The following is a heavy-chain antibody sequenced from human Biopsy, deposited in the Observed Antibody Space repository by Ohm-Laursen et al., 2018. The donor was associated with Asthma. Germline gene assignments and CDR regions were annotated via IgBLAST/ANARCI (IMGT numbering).Heavy chain of an antibody. V-gene: IGHV1-69*13. CDR2: INSVFGTT. D-gene: IGHD2-2*01. CDR1: GGTFNTYV. J-gene: IGHJ4*02. Sequence: PSVKASCKSLGGTFNTYVIGWVRQAPGQRLERMGGINSVFGTTTYPQKFQDRVTITADDSTSTVYMELSSLRSEDTAVYYCARKAGSCISRTCYSLDFWGQGTLVTVSS. CDR3: ARKAGSCISRTCYSLDF.